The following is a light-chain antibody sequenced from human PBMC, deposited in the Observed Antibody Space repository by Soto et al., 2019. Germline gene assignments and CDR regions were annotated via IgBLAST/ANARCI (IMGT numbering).Light chain of an antibody. CDR1: SSDVGGYNY. V-gene: IGLV2-8*01. Sequence: QSVLTQLPSASGSPGQSVTISCTGTSSDVGGYNYVSWYQQHPGKAPRLMIYDVIKRPSGVPDRFSGSKSGNTASLTVSGLQAEDEADYYCSSYAGSTNFVFGPGIKVTVL. J-gene: IGLJ1*01. CDR3: SSYAGSTNFV. CDR2: DVI.